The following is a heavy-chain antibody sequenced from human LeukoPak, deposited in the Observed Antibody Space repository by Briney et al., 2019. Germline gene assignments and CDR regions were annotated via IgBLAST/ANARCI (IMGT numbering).Heavy chain of an antibody. CDR2: IRSKAYGGTT. V-gene: IGHV3-49*04. Sequence: GGSLRLSCTASGFTFGDYAMSWVRQAPGKGLEGVGFIRSKAYGGTTEYAASVKGRFTISRDDSKSIAYLQMNSLKTEDTAVYYCTRVNRDAFDIWGQGTMVTVSS. J-gene: IGHJ3*02. CDR1: GFTFGDYA. CDR3: TRVNRDAFDI.